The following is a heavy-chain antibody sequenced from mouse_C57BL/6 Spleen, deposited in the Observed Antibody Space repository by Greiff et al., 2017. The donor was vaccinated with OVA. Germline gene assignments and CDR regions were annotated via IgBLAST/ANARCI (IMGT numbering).Heavy chain of an antibody. D-gene: IGHD2-12*01. J-gene: IGHJ4*01. V-gene: IGHV1-64*01. CDR3: ARDYSPAYYAMDY. CDR1: GYTFTSYW. Sequence: QVQLQQPGAELVKPGASVKLSCKASGYTFTSYWMHWVKQRPGQGLEWIGMIHPNSGSTNYNEKFKSKATLTVDKSSSTAYMQLSSLTSEDSAVYYCARDYSPAYYAMDYWGQGTSVTVSS. CDR2: IHPNSGST.